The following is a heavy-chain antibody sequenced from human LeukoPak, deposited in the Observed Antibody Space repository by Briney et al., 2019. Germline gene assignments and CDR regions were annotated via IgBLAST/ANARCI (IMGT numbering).Heavy chain of an antibody. D-gene: IGHD5-18*01. CDR1: GGTFSSYA. CDR2: IIPFFGTA. CDR3: ATRKMGYSYGPNWFDP. V-gene: IGHV1-69*05. J-gene: IGHJ5*02. Sequence: GASVKVSCKASGGTFSSYAISWVRQAPGQGLGWVGGIIPFFGTANYAQKFQGRVTITTDESTSTAYMELSSLRSEDTAVYYCATRKMGYSYGPNWFDPWGQGTLVTVSS.